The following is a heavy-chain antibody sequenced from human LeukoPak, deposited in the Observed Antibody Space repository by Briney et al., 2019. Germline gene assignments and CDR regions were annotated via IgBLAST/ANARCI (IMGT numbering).Heavy chain of an antibody. J-gene: IGHJ3*02. CDR1: GGTFSSYA. CDR2: IIPIFGTA. Sequence: SVKVSCKASGGTFSSYAISWVRQAPGQGLEWMGRIIPIFGTANYAQKFQGRVTITTDESTSTAYMELSSLRSEDTAVYYCARPNYDSSGHDAFDIWGQGTMVTVSS. D-gene: IGHD3-22*01. CDR3: ARPNYDSSGHDAFDI. V-gene: IGHV1-69*05.